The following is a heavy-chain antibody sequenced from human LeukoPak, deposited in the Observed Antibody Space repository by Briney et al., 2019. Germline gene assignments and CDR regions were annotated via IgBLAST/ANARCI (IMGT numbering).Heavy chain of an antibody. J-gene: IGHJ5*02. V-gene: IGHV3-21*01. Sequence: GGSLRLSCAASGFTFSSYSMNWVRQAPGKGLEWVSSISSGSSYIYYADSVKGRFTISRDNGKHSLYLQMNSLRAEDTAVYYCARDGPKYCSNGVCYAPVDPWGQGTLVTVSS. D-gene: IGHD2-8*01. CDR1: GFTFSSYS. CDR2: ISSGSSYI. CDR3: ARDGPKYCSNGVCYAPVDP.